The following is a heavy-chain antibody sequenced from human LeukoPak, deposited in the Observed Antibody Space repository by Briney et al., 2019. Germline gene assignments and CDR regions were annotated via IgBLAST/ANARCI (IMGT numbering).Heavy chain of an antibody. CDR1: GGSISSSSYY. CDR3: ARLSTATPHAFDI. CDR2: IYYSGST. D-gene: IGHD4-17*01. V-gene: IGHV4-39*01. Sequence: ETLSLTCTVSGGSISSSSYYWVWIRQPPGKGLEWIGSIYYSGSTYYNPSLKSRVTISVDTSKNQFSLKLSSVTAADTAVYYCARLSTATPHAFDIWGQGTMVTVSS. J-gene: IGHJ3*02.